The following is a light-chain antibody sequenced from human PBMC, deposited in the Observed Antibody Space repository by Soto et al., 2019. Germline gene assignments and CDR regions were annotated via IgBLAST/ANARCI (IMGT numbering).Light chain of an antibody. Sequence: DIQLTHKPSTLSGSVGDRGTITCRASQTISSWLAWYQQKPGKAPKLLIYKASTLKSGVPSRFSGSGSGTEFTLTISSLQPDDFATYYCQHYNSYSEAFGEGTKVDIK. V-gene: IGKV1-5*03. CDR2: KAS. CDR1: QTISSW. CDR3: QHYNSYSEA. J-gene: IGKJ1*01.